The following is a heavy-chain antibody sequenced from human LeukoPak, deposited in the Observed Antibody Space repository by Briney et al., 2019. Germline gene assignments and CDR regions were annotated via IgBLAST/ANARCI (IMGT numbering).Heavy chain of an antibody. J-gene: IGHJ4*02. CDR2: ISAYNGNT. V-gene: IGHV1-18*01. CDR3: ARNYGDYAPVDY. CDR1: GYTFTSYG. D-gene: IGHD4-17*01. Sequence: ASVKVSCKASGYTFTSYGFSWVRQVPRQGLEWMGWISAYNGNTKYAQKVQGRVTMTTDTSTSTAYMELRSLRSDDTAVYYCARNYGDYAPVDYWGQGTLVTVSS.